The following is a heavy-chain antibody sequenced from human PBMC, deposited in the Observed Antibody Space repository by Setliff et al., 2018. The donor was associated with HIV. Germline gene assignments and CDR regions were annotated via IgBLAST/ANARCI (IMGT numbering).Heavy chain of an antibody. J-gene: IGHJ3*02. CDR3: AKDRGGVAMVTADAFDI. CDR1: GFTFSSFA. V-gene: IGHV3-48*04. D-gene: IGHD5-18*01. CDR2: NDLDSRAI. Sequence: GGSLRLSCAASGFTFSSFAMNWVRQAPGEGLEWIAYNDLDSRAIYYSGSVRGRFTISRDNARDSLYLQMNSLRAEDMALYYCAKDRGGVAMVTADAFDIWGQGTMVTVSS.